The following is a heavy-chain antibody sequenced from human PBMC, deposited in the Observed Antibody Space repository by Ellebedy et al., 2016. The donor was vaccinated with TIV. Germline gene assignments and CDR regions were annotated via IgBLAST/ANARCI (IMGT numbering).Heavy chain of an antibody. CDR2: ISVYNGNT. D-gene: IGHD2-8*01. V-gene: IGHV1-18*04. J-gene: IGHJ4*02. CDR3: ARDLRGTLKGGY. Sequence: AASVKVSCKASGYSFSAFGFSWVRQAPGQGLEWMGWISVYNGNTRYSQKFQGRVNMTTDTSTTTVSMELRSLRSDDTAVYYCARDLRGTLKGGYWGQGTLVTVSS. CDR1: GYSFSAFG.